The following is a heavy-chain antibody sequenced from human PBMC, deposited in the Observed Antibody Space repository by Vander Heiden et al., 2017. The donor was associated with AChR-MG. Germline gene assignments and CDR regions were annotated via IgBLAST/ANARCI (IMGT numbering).Heavy chain of an antibody. V-gene: IGHV3-48*03. CDR3: ARTHYYDSSGYYYVGWFDP. Sequence: EVQLVESGGGLVQPGGSLRLSCAASGFTFRSYEMNWVRQAPGKGLEWVSYISSSGSTIYYADSVKGRFTISRDNAKNSLYLQMNSLRAEDTAVYYCARTHYYDSSGYYYVGWFDPWGQGTLVTVSS. CDR2: ISSSGSTI. J-gene: IGHJ5*02. CDR1: GFTFRSYE. D-gene: IGHD3-22*01.